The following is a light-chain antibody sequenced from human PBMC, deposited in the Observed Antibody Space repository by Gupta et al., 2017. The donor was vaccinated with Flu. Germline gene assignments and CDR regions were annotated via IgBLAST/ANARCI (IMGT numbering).Light chain of an antibody. CDR3: QVWDSSSDRWV. J-gene: IGLJ3*02. CDR1: NIGTKS. V-gene: IGLV3-21*02. Sequence: YALTQPPSVSGAPGQTARISCGGNNIGTKSVHWYQQKPGQAPVLVIYDESDRPSGLPERFSGSKSGNTATLTISRVEAGDEADYYCQVWDSSSDRWVFGGGTKLTVL. CDR2: DES.